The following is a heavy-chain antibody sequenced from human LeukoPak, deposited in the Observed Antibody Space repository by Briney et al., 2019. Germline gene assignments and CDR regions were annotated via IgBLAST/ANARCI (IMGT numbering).Heavy chain of an antibody. CDR2: IPYDGSNK. CDR3: ARSLWFGGFHFDY. CDR1: GFTFSSYA. D-gene: IGHD3-10*01. Sequence: GGSLRLSCAASGFTFSSYAMHWVRQAPGKGLEWVAVIPYDGSNKYYADSVKGRFTISRDNSKNTLYLQMNSLRAEDTAVYYCARSLWFGGFHFDYWGQGTLVTVSS. V-gene: IGHV3-30-3*01. J-gene: IGHJ4*02.